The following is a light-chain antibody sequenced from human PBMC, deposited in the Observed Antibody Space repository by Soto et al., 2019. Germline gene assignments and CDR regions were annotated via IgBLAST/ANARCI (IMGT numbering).Light chain of an antibody. CDR2: GAS. CDR3: QQYGSSAPVT. CDR1: QSVSSSY. J-gene: IGKJ4*01. Sequence: EIVLTQSPGTLSLSPGERATLSCRASQSVSSSYLAWYQQKPGQAPMLLIYGASTRSTGIPDRFSGSGSASDFNLTISRLEAEDYAVSYGQQYGSSAPVTFGGGTEVEIK. V-gene: IGKV3-20*01.